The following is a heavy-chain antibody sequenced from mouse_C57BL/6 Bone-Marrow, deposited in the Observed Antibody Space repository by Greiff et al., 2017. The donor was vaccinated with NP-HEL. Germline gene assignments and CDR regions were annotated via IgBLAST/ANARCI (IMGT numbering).Heavy chain of an antibody. D-gene: IGHD2-10*02. CDR2: IDPSDSET. Sequence: QVQLQQPGAELVRPGSSVKLSCKASGYTFTSYWMHWVKQRPIQGLEWIGNIDPSDSETHYNQKFKDKATLTVDKSSSTAYMQLSGLTSEDSAVYYCARSEYGDGWFLYAMDYWGQGTSVTVSS. CDR1: GYTFTSYW. CDR3: ARSEYGDGWFLYAMDY. J-gene: IGHJ4*01. V-gene: IGHV1-52*01.